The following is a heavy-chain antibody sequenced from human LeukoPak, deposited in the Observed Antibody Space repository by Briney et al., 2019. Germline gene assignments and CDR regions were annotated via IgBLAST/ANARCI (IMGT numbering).Heavy chain of an antibody. V-gene: IGHV3-23*01. Sequence: GGSLRLPCAASGFTFRSYAMSWVRQAPGKGLEWVSGISGSGSSTYYANSVKGRFTISRDNSNNTLYLQMNSLRAEDTAVYYCAKALLRRPIEMATIYYWGQGTLVTVSS. D-gene: IGHD5-24*01. CDR3: AKALLRRPIEMATIYY. CDR2: ISGSGSST. CDR1: GFTFRSYA. J-gene: IGHJ4*02.